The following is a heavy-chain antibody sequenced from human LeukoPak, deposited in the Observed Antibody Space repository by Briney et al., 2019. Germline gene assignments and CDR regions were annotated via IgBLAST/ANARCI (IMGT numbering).Heavy chain of an antibody. V-gene: IGHV3-30-3*01. D-gene: IGHD3-22*01. Sequence: GRSLRLSCAASGFTFSSYAMHWVRQAPGKGLEWVAVISYDGSNKYYADSVKGRFTISRDNSKNTLYLQMNSLRAEDTVVYYCARDGDYYDSSGYFDYWGQGTLVTVSS. CDR3: ARDGDYYDSSGYFDY. CDR2: ISYDGSNK. J-gene: IGHJ4*02. CDR1: GFTFSSYA.